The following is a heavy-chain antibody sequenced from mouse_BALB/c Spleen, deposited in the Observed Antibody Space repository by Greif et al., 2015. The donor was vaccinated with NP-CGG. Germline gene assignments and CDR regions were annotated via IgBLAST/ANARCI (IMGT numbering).Heavy chain of an antibody. Sequence: VKLQESGAELARPGASVKMSCKASGYTFTSYTMHWVKQRPGQGLEWIGYINPSSGYTNYNQKFKDKATLTADKSSSTAYMQLSSLTSENSAVYYCARGIDYFDYWGQGTTLTVSS. J-gene: IGHJ2*01. V-gene: IGHV1-4*01. CDR3: ARGIDYFDY. CDR2: INPSSGYT. CDR1: GYTFTSYT.